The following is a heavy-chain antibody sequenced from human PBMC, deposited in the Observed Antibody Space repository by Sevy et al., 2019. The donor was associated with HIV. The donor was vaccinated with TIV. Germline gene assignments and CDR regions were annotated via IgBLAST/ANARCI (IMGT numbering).Heavy chain of an antibody. J-gene: IGHJ5*02. D-gene: IGHD3-22*01. CDR1: GGSISSYY. V-gene: IGHV4-4*07. CDR3: AREPTYYDSSLGVT. CDR2: IYTSGST. Sequence: SETLSLTCTVSGGSISSYYWSWIRQPAGKGLEWIGRIYTSGSTKYNPSLKSRVTMSVDTSKNQFSLKLSSVTAADTAVYYCAREPTYYDSSLGVTWGQGTLVTVSS.